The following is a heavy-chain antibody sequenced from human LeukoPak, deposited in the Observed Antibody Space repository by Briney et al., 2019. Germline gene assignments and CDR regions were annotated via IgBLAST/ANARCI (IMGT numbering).Heavy chain of an antibody. J-gene: IGHJ5*02. D-gene: IGHD3-22*01. V-gene: IGHV4-4*07. CDR2: IYTSGST. Sequence: SETLSLTCTVSGGSISSYYWSWIRQPAGKGLEWIGRIYTSGSTYYNPSLKSRVTISVDTSKNQFSLKLSSVTAADTAVYYCASYSYYDSSGYYYYWFDPWGQGTLVTVSS. CDR1: GGSISSYY. CDR3: ASYSYYDSSGYYYYWFDP.